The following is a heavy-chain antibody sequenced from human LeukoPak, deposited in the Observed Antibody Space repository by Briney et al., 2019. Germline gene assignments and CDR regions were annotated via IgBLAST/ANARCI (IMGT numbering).Heavy chain of an antibody. J-gene: IGHJ5*02. CDR2: INPNSGGT. D-gene: IGHD6-19*01. V-gene: IGHV1-2*02. CDR3: ARSKDHSSGWYRRVNWFDP. CDR1: GYTFTGYY. Sequence: ASVKVSCKASGYTFTGYYMHWVRQAPGQGLEWMGWINPNSGGTNYAQKFQGRVTMTRDTSISTAYMELSRLRSGDTAVYYCARSKDHSSGWYRRVNWFDPWGQGTLVTVSS.